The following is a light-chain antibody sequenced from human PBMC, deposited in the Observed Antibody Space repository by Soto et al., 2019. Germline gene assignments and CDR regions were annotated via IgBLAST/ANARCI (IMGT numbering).Light chain of an antibody. CDR3: LQYQSYWT. V-gene: IGKV1-5*03. CDR2: QAS. CDR1: QSISRQ. Sequence: DIQMTQSPSTLSASVGDRVSITCRASQSISRQLAWYQQKPGKAPNLLIYQASNLETGVPSRFTGSGSGTEFTLTISSLQPDDLATYDCLQYQSYWTCGQGTKVEVK. J-gene: IGKJ1*01.